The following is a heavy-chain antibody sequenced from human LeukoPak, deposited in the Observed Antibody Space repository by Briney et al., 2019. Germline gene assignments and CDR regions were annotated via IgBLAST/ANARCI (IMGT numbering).Heavy chain of an antibody. CDR1: GGSISSSSYY. CDR2: IYYDRST. V-gene: IGHV4-39*07. Sequence: SETLSLTCTVSGGSISSSSYYWGWIRQPPGKGLEWIGNIYYDRSTYYNPSLKSRVTISVDTSKNQFSLKLNSVTAADTAVYYCARTGKTLLNYDFDYWGQGTLVTVSS. D-gene: IGHD1-7*01. J-gene: IGHJ4*02. CDR3: ARTGKTLLNYDFDY.